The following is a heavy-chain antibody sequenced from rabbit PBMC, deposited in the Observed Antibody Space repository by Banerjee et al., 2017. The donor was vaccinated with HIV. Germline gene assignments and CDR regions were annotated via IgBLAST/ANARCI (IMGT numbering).Heavy chain of an antibody. CDR1: GFDFNSYH. Sequence: QEQLKETGGGLVQPGGSLTLSCKTSGFDFNSYHMGWVRQAPGKGLEWIACIDGGVSGSIYYASWAKGRFTISKTSSTTVTLQMTSLTAADTATYFCARSYGGTAEYYSAIRLHLWGPGTLVTVS. CDR2: IDGGVSGSI. V-gene: IGHV1S45*01. D-gene: IGHD4-2*01. J-gene: IGHJ3*01. CDR3: ARSYGGTAEYYSAIRLHL.